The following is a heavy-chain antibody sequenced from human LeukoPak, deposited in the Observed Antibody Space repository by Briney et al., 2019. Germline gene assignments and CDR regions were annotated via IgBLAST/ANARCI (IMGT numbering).Heavy chain of an antibody. D-gene: IGHD3-9*01. CDR1: GYTLTELS. CDR3: ATNVLRYFDWPDY. Sequence: ASVKVSXKVSGYTLTELSMHWVRQAPGKGLEWIGGFDPEDGETIYAQKFQGRVTMTEDTSTDTAYMELSSLRSEDTAVYYCATNVLRYFDWPDYWGQGTLVTVSS. V-gene: IGHV1-24*01. CDR2: FDPEDGET. J-gene: IGHJ4*02.